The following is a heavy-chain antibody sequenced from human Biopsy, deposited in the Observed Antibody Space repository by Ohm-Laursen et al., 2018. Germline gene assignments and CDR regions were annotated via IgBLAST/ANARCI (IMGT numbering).Heavy chain of an antibody. CDR1: GYTLNELS. D-gene: IGHD1-1*01. Sequence: ASVKVSCKVSGYTLNELSMHWVRQVPGKGLEWMGGFAPENGKTVYAQNFQTRVSLTEDTSTDTAYMELRSLRSEDTAVYYCAADINVWNVNYWGQGTQVTVSS. J-gene: IGHJ4*02. CDR2: FAPENGKT. CDR3: AADINVWNVNY. V-gene: IGHV1-24*01.